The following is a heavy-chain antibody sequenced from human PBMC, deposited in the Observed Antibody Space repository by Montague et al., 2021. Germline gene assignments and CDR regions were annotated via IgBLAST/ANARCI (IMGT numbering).Heavy chain of an antibody. CDR1: GGSFSGYY. Sequence: SETLSPTRAVYGGSFSGYYWSWIRQPPGKGLEWIGEINHSGSTNYNPSLKSRVTISVDTSKSQFSLKLSSVTAADTAVYYCARRGGTMVRGVKGYMDVWGKGTTVTVSS. CDR3: ARRGGTMVRGVKGYMDV. D-gene: IGHD3-10*01. V-gene: IGHV4-34*01. CDR2: INHSGST. J-gene: IGHJ6*03.